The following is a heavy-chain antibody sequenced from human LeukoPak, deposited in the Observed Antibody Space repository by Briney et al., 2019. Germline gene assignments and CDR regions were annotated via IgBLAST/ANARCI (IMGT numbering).Heavy chain of an antibody. Sequence: PSETLSLTCSISGASISSYYWSWIRQPAGKGLEWIGRVHTSGITNYNPSLKTRVTMSIDTSKNQFYLNLISVTAADTAMYYCARDEKHGYGDYGVDPWGQGTLVTVSS. J-gene: IGHJ5*02. CDR1: GASISSYY. CDR2: VHTSGIT. CDR3: ARDEKHGYGDYGVDP. V-gene: IGHV4-4*07. D-gene: IGHD4-17*01.